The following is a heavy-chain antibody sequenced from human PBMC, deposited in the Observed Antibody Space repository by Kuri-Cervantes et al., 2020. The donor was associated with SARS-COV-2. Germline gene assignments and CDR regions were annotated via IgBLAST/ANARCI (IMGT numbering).Heavy chain of an antibody. CDR1: GYTFTSYG. D-gene: IGHD3-10*01. CDR2: ISPNTGVT. CDR3: AREIGTYYKYTMDV. J-gene: IGHJ6*02. Sequence: ASVKVSCKASGYTFTSYGINWARQAPGQGLEWMGWISPNTGVTKYAQKFQGRVTMTIDTSTTTAYMEVRSLRSDDAAVYFCAREIGTYYKYTMDVWGQGTTVTVSS. V-gene: IGHV1-18*01.